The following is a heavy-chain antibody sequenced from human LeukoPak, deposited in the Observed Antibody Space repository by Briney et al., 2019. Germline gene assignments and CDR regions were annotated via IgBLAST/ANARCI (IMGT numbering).Heavy chain of an antibody. D-gene: IGHD5-12*01. CDR1: GGSIRSSSYH. J-gene: IGHJ4*02. V-gene: IGHV4-39*01. CDR3: ARQVVATIHPYYFDY. CDR2: IYHSGST. Sequence: PSETLSLTCTVSGGSIRSSSYHWGWIRQPPGEGLEWIGSIYHSGSTYYNPSLKSRVTISVDTSKNQFSLRVNSVTAADTALYYCARQVVATIHPYYFDYWGRGTLVTVSS.